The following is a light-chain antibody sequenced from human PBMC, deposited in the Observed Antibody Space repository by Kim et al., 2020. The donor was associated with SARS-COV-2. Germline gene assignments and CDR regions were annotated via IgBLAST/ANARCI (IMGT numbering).Light chain of an antibody. CDR2: GAS. V-gene: IGKV3-15*01. J-gene: IGKJ1*01. CDR1: QSVSNN. CDR3: QQYNNWPTWT. Sequence: SPGERATLSCRASQSVSNNLAWYQQKPGQAPRLLIYGASTRATGIPARFSGSGSGTEFTLTVSSLQSEDFAVYYCQQYNNWPTWTFGQGTKVDIK.